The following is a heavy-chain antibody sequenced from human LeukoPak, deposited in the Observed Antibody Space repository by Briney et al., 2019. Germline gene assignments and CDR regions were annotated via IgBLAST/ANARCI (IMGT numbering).Heavy chain of an antibody. Sequence: PGGSLRLSCAASGFTFSSYWMSWVRQAPGKGLEWVANIKQDGSEKYYVDSVKGRFTISRDNAKNSLYLQMNSLRAEDTAVYYCAKVDRGSYQYYFDYWGQGTLVTVSS. V-gene: IGHV3-7*01. CDR2: IKQDGSEK. CDR3: AKVDRGSYQYYFDY. D-gene: IGHD1-26*01. J-gene: IGHJ4*02. CDR1: GFTFSSYW.